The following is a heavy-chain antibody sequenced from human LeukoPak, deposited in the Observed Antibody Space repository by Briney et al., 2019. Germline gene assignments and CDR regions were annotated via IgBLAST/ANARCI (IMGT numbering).Heavy chain of an antibody. CDR1: GNYW. V-gene: IGHV3-74*01. D-gene: IGHD2/OR15-2a*01. CDR2: INSDGSWT. J-gene: IGHJ4*02. CDR3: VSFYETY. Sequence: PGGPLRLSCAASGNYWMHSVRQAPGKGLVWVSHINSDGSWTSYADSVKGRFTISKDNAKNTVYLQMNSLRAEDTAVYYCVSFYETYWGRGTLVTVSS.